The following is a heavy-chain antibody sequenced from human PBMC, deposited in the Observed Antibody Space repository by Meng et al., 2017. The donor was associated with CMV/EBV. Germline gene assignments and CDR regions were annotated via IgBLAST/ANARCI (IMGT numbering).Heavy chain of an antibody. CDR3: ARRDFGVVTGAGGLYYGMDV. V-gene: IGHV1-69*05. D-gene: IGHD3-3*01. J-gene: IGHJ6*02. Sequence: SVKVSCKASGGTFSSYAISWVRQAPGQGLEWMGGIIPIFGTANYARKFQGRVTITTDESTSTAYMELSSLRSEDTAVYYCARRDFGVVTGAGGLYYGMDVWGQGTTVTVSS. CDR1: GGTFSSYA. CDR2: IIPIFGTA.